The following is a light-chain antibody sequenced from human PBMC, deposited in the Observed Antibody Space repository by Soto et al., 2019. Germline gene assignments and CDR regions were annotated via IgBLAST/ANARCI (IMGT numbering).Light chain of an antibody. V-gene: IGKV3-11*01. Sequence: EIELTQPPATQTLSPEERDTLSCRASQSVSSYLAWYQQKPGQAPRLLIYDASNRATGIPARFSGSGSGTDFTLTISSLEPEDFAVYYCQQRSNWQVTFGQGTRLEIK. CDR2: DAS. J-gene: IGKJ5*01. CDR3: QQRSNWQVT. CDR1: QSVSSY.